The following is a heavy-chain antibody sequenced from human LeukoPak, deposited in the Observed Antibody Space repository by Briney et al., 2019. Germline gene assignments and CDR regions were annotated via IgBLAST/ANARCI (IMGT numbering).Heavy chain of an antibody. V-gene: IGHV1-24*01. Sequence: GASVKVSCKVSGYTLTELSMHWVRQAPGKGLEWMGGFDPEDGETIYAQTFQGRVTMTEDTSTDTAYMELSSLRSEDTAVYYCATVGSYDSSGYYPLWGQGTLVTVSS. CDR1: GYTLTELS. D-gene: IGHD3-22*01. CDR3: ATVGSYDSSGYYPL. J-gene: IGHJ4*02. CDR2: FDPEDGET.